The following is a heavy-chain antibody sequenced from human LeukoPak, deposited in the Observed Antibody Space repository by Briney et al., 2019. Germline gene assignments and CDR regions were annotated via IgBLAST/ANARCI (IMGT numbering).Heavy chain of an antibody. CDR2: IYYSGSA. CDR1: GGSISSYY. D-gene: IGHD6-19*01. J-gene: IGHJ4*02. V-gene: IGHV4-59*01. Sequence: SETLSLTCTVSGGSISSYYWSWIRQPPGKGLEWIGYIYYSGSANYNPSLKSRVTISVDTSKNQFSLKLSSVTAADTAVYYCARHNLGEWLATFDYWGQGTLVTVSS. CDR3: ARHNLGEWLATFDY.